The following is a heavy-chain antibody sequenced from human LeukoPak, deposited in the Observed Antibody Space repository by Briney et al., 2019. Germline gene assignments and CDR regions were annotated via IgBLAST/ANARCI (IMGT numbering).Heavy chain of an antibody. CDR2: ISWNSGSI. J-gene: IGHJ6*02. Sequence: SGGSLRLSCAASGFTFDDYAMHWVRQAPGKGLEWVSGISWNSGSIGYADSVKGRFTISRDNAKNSLYLQMNSLRAEDTALYYCAKLTYYYGSGSLDVWGQGTTVTVSS. CDR3: AKLTYYYGSGSLDV. V-gene: IGHV3-9*01. CDR1: GFTFDDYA. D-gene: IGHD3-10*01.